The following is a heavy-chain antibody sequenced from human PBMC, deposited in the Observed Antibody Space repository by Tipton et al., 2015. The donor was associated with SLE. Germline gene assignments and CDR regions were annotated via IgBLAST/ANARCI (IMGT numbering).Heavy chain of an antibody. CDR2: ISSSGSTI. V-gene: IGHV3-11*01. CDR3: ARKIAAAGSNWFDP. Sequence: SLRLSCAASGFTFSDYYMSWIRQAPGKGLEWVSYISSSGSTIYYADSVKGRFTISRDNAKNSLYLQMNSLRAEDTAVYYRARKIAAAGSNWFDPWGQGTLVTVSS. D-gene: IGHD6-13*01. J-gene: IGHJ5*02. CDR1: GFTFSDYY.